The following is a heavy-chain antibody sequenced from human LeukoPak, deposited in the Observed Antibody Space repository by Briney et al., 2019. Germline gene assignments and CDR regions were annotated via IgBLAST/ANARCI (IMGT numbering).Heavy chain of an antibody. CDR2: ISGSGGST. CDR3: AKDAYYYDSSGSTY. J-gene: IGHJ4*02. V-gene: IGHV3-23*01. Sequence: GGSLRLSCAASGFTFSSYSMSWVRQAPGKGLEWVSAISGSGGSTYYADSVKGRFTISRDNSKNTLYLQMNSLRAEDTAVYYCAKDAYYYDSSGSTYWGQGTLVTVSS. D-gene: IGHD3-22*01. CDR1: GFTFSSYS.